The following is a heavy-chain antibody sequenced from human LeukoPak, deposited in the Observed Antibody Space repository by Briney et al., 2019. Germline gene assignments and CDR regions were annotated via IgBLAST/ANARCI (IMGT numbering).Heavy chain of an antibody. CDR3: ARDRDHYDSSGYQHYFDY. D-gene: IGHD3-22*01. V-gene: IGHV4-59*01. CDR1: GGSINSYY. CDR2: IYYSGST. J-gene: IGHJ4*02. Sequence: PSETLSLTCTVSGGSINSYYWSWIRQPPGKGLEWIGYIYYSGSTNYNPSLKSRVTISVDTSKNQFSLKLSSVTAAGTAVYYCARDRDHYDSSGYQHYFDYWGQGTLVTVSS.